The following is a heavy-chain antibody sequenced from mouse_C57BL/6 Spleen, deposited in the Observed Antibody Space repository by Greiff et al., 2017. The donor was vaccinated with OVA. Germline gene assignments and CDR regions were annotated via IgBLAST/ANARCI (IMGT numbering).Heavy chain of an antibody. J-gene: IGHJ4*01. D-gene: IGHD1-1*01. CDR2: INPNNGGT. V-gene: IGHV1-18*01. CDR1: GYTFTDYN. Sequence: EVQLQQSGPELVKPGASVKIPCKASGYTFTDYNMDWVKQSHGKSLEWIGDINPNNGGTIYNQKFKGKATLTVDKSSSTAYMELRSLTSEDTAVYYCARSLYYYGSPYAMDYWGQGTSVTVSS. CDR3: ARSLYYYGSPYAMDY.